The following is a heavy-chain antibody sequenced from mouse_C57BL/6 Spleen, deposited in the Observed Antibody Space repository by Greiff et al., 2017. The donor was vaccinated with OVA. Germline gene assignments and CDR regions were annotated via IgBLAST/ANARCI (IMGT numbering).Heavy chain of an antibody. J-gene: IGHJ2*01. D-gene: IGHD1-1*01. CDR3: ARGPYYYGSLDY. Sequence: VKLMESGPELVKPGASVKISCKASGYSFTSYYIHWVKQRPGQGLEWIGWIYPGSGNTKYNEKFKGKATLTADTSSSTAYMQLSSLTSEDAAVYYCARGPYYYGSLDYWGQGTTLTVSS. CDR1: GYSFTSYY. V-gene: IGHV1-66*01. CDR2: IYPGSGNT.